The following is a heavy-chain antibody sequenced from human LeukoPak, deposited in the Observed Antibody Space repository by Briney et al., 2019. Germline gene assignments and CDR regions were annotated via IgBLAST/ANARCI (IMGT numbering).Heavy chain of an antibody. CDR2: IYYSGST. J-gene: IGHJ4*02. V-gene: IGHV4-30-4*01. CDR3: ARGLITMVRGVKRYYFDY. Sequence: SQTLSLTCTVSGGSISSGDYYWSWIRQPPGKGLEWIGYIYYSGSTYYNPSLKSRVTISVDTSKNQFSLKLSSVTAADTAVYYCARGLITMVRGVKRYYFDYWGQGTLVTVSS. CDR1: GGSISSGDYY. D-gene: IGHD3-10*01.